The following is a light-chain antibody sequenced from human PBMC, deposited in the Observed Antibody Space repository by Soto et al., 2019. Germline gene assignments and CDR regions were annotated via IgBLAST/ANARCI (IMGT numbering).Light chain of an antibody. CDR3: TSYTGSNTLEV. V-gene: IGLV2-14*03. CDR1: SSDIGAYNY. CDR2: DVN. Sequence: QSVLTQPASVSGSPGQSITISCTGTSSDIGAYNYVSWYRQHPGKAPQLLIYDVNNRPSGVSHRFSGSKSGNTASLTISGLQSEDDADYFCTSYTGSNTLEVFGPGTKVTVL. J-gene: IGLJ1*01.